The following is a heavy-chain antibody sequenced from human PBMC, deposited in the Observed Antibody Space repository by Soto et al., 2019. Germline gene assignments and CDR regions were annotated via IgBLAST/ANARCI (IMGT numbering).Heavy chain of an antibody. J-gene: IGHJ6*02. CDR1: GFTFSSYA. CDR3: AKDGVVVPAAVPWWLPSGGMDV. CDR2: ISGSGGST. V-gene: IGHV3-23*01. Sequence: EVQLLESGGGLVQPGGSLRLSCAASGFTFSSYAMSWVRQAPGKGLEWVSAISGSGGSTYYADSVKGRFTISRDNSKNTLYLQMNSLRAEDTAVYYCAKDGVVVPAAVPWWLPSGGMDVWGQGTTVTVSS. D-gene: IGHD2-2*01.